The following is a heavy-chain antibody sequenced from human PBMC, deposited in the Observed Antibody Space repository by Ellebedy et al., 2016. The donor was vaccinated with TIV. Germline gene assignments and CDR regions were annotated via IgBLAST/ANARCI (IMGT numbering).Heavy chain of an antibody. CDR3: AREHPEYNSGWSPLDY. CDR1: GFSFSYFT. V-gene: IGHV3-30*01. CDR2: ISHDGNKK. D-gene: IGHD6-19*01. J-gene: IGHJ4*02. Sequence: GESLKISCAASGFSFSYFTMHWVRQAPGKGLEWVALISHDGNKKQFADSLKGRFTVSRDNSKNTLYLQMNSLRGEDTAVYYCAREHPEYNSGWSPLDYWGQGTLVTVSA.